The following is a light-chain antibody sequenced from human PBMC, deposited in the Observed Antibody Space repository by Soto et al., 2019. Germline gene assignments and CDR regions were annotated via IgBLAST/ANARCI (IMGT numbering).Light chain of an antibody. V-gene: IGKV3-20*01. CDR3: QQYGTSPWT. CDR2: GAS. J-gene: IGKJ1*01. CDR1: QSVGSSF. Sequence: EIVLTQSPVTLSLSPGERATLSCRASQSVGSSFLAWCQQKPGQAPRLLIYGASSRATGIPDRFSGSGSGTDFTLTISRLEPEDFAVYYCQQYGTSPWTFGQGTKVEIK.